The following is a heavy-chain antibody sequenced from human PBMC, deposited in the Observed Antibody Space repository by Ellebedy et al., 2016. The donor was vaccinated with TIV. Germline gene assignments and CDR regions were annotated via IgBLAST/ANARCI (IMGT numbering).Heavy chain of an antibody. CDR1: RFTVSSNY. CDR2: QHSTDIP. CDR3: ARTDCSGRSCYSFFNH. J-gene: IGHJ1*01. V-gene: IGHV3-53*01. D-gene: IGHD2-8*02. Sequence: GESLKISCVASRFTVSSNYMFWVRQAPGKGLEWVALQHSTDIPYYADSVRGRFTVSRDDSQNKLFLQMNNLRGDDTAVYYCARTDCSGRSCYSFFNHWGQGTLVTVSS.